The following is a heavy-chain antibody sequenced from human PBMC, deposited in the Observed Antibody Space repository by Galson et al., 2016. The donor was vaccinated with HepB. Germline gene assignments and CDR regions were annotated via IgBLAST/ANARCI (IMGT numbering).Heavy chain of an antibody. CDR2: IWREGIRT. CDR3: VGDPPSRGWAFDP. J-gene: IGHJ5*02. D-gene: IGHD6-19*01. CDR1: RFHFSMYA. V-gene: IGHV3-33*01. Sequence: SLRLSCAASRFHFSMYAMHWVRQAPGKGLEWVAMIWREGIRTFYADSVKGRFTISRDNSIYTSYLQMNSLRVEDTAVYYCVGDPPSRGWAFDPWGQGTLVTVSS.